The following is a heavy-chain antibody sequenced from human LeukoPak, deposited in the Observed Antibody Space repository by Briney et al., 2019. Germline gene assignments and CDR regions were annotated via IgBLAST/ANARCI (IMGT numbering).Heavy chain of an antibody. J-gene: IGHJ4*02. V-gene: IGHV4-38-2*02. CDR3: MRDLSN. CDR1: GYSISSGYY. Sequence: SETLSLTCAVPGYSISSGYYWGWVRQPPGKGLEWIGNIYHSGSTSYNPSLKSRVTISLDTSNKHFSLKLNSVIAADTAVYYCMRDLSNWGQGTLVTVSS. CDR2: IYHSGST. D-gene: IGHD3-3*02.